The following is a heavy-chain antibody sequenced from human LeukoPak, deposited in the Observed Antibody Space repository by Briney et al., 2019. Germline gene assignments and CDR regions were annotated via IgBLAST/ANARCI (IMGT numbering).Heavy chain of an antibody. Sequence: GASVKVSCKASGYTFTSYYMHWVRQAPGQGLEWMGIINPSGGSTSYAQKFQGRVTMTRDTSTSTVYMELSSLRSEDTAVYYCAREQPGGRYFDWLTPMDVWGQGTTVTVSS. V-gene: IGHV1-46*01. CDR1: GYTFTSYY. J-gene: IGHJ6*02. CDR3: AREQPGGRYFDWLTPMDV. D-gene: IGHD3-9*01. CDR2: INPSGGST.